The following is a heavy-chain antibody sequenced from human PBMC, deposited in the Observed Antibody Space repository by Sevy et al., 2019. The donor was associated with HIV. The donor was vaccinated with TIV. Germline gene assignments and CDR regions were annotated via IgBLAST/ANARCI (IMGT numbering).Heavy chain of an antibody. V-gene: IGHV3-30-3*01. J-gene: IGHJ4*02. CDR3: ARGRSIAVAGTFDY. CDR1: GFTFSSYA. CDR2: ISYDGSNK. Sequence: GGSLRLSCAASGFTFSSYAMHWVRQAPGKGLEWVAVISYDGSNKYYADSVKGRFTISRDNSKNTLYLQMNSRRAEDTAVYYCARGRSIAVAGTFDYWGQGTLVTVSS. D-gene: IGHD6-19*01.